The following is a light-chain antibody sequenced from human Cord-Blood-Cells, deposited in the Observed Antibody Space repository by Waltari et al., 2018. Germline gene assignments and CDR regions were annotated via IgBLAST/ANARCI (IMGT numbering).Light chain of an antibody. CDR2: DVS. CDR3: SSYTSSSTYV. Sequence: QSALTQPASVSGSPGQSITISCTGTSSDVGGYNYVSWYQQHPGKAPKLMIYDVSNQPSGVSNRFSGFKSGNTASLTISGLQAEDEADYYCSSYTSSSTYVFGTGTKVTVL. CDR1: SSDVGGYNY. J-gene: IGLJ1*01. V-gene: IGLV2-14*03.